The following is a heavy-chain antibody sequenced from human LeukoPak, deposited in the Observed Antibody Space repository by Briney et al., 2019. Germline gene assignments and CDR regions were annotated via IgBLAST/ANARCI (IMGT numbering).Heavy chain of an antibody. CDR1: GFTFRSYA. CDR3: AKVRVGATIDD. V-gene: IGHV3-23*01. Sequence: GGSLRLSCVASGFTFRSYAMNWVRQAPGKGLEWVSGISESGVGTNYADSVKGRFTISRDNSKNTLYLQMNSLRGEDTAVYYCAKVRVGATIDDWGQGTLVTVSS. CDR2: ISESGVGT. D-gene: IGHD1-26*01. J-gene: IGHJ4*02.